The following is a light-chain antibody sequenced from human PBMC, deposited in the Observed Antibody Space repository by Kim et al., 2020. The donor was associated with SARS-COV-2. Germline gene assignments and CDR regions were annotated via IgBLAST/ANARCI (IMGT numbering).Light chain of an antibody. V-gene: IGKV3-11*01. Sequence: EIVLTQSPATLSSSPGERVTLSCRASQNVRTYLAWYQQKAGQAPRLLIYNASNRATGIPARFSGSGSGTDFTLTISSLEPEDFAVHYCQLRSNWPPWTFGQGTKVDIK. J-gene: IGKJ1*01. CDR2: NAS. CDR1: QNVRTY. CDR3: QLRSNWPPWT.